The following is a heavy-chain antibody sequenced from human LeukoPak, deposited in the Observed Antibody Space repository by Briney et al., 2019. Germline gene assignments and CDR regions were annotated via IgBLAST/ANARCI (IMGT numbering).Heavy chain of an antibody. CDR3: ARDRGVVGDAFDI. CDR2: IYSGGST. D-gene: IGHD2-15*01. Sequence: SGGSLRLSCAASGFTVSSNYKSWVRQAPGKGLEWVSVIYSGGSTYYADSVKGRFTISRDNSKNTLYLQMNSLRAEDTAVYYCARDRGVVGDAFDIWGQGTMVTVSS. CDR1: GFTVSSNY. V-gene: IGHV3-66*01. J-gene: IGHJ3*02.